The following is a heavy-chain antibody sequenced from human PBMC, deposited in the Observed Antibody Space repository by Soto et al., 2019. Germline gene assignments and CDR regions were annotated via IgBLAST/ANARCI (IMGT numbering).Heavy chain of an antibody. V-gene: IGHV3-33*01. CDR1: GFTFSSYG. CDR2: IWYDGSNK. D-gene: IGHD2-21*01. J-gene: IGHJ4*02. CDR3: ARDDSIGPLPNLIDY. Sequence: GGSPRLSCAASGFTFSSYGMHWVRQAPGKGLEWVAVIWYDGSNKYYADSVKGRFTISRDNSKNTLYLQMNSLRAEDTAVYYCARDDSIGPLPNLIDYWGQGTLVTVSS.